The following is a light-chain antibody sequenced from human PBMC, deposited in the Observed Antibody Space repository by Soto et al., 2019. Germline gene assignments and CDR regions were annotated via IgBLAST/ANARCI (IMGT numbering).Light chain of an antibody. Sequence: EIVMTQSPATLSVSPGERATLSCRASQSVNINLAWYQQKPGQAPRLLIYGTSTRATGVPARFSGSGSGTDFTLTINSLEPEDFAVYYCQQRDSWPITFGQGTRLEIK. CDR2: GTS. V-gene: IGKV3-15*01. CDR1: QSVNIN. J-gene: IGKJ5*01. CDR3: QQRDSWPIT.